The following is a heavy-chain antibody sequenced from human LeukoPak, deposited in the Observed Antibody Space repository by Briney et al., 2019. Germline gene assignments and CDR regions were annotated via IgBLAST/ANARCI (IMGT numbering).Heavy chain of an antibody. J-gene: IGHJ4*02. CDR1: GFTFSSYA. CDR2: ISSNGGST. D-gene: IGHD3-22*01. Sequence: GGSLRLSCAASGFTFSSYAMHWVRQAPGKGLEYVSAISSNGGSTYYADSVKGRFTISRDNSKNTLYLQMSSLRAEDTAVYYCAIGARVGTMIGAFDYWGQGTLVIGSS. V-gene: IGHV3-64D*09. CDR3: AIGARVGTMIGAFDY.